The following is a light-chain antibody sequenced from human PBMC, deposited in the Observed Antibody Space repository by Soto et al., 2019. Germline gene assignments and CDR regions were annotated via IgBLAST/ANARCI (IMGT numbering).Light chain of an antibody. CDR2: GAS. CDR3: QQYKEWLRT. CDR1: QSVSSN. V-gene: IGKV3-15*01. J-gene: IGKJ1*01. Sequence: EIVMTQSPATLSVSPGERATLSCRASQSVSSNLAWYQQKPGQGPRLLIYGASTRATGIPARFSGSGSETEFTLTISSLQSEDFAVYYCQQYKEWLRTFGQGTKVDIK.